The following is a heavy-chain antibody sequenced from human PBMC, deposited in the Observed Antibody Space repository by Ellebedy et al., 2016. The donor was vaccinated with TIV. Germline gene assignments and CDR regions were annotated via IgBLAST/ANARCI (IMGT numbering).Heavy chain of an antibody. D-gene: IGHD3-10*01. J-gene: IGHJ5*02. CDR2: IKQYGNEK. CDR1: GFTFSHFW. V-gene: IGHV3-7*01. CDR3: AHATVRA. Sequence: GESLKIPXAASGFTFSHFWMSWVRQAPGKGLEYVASIKQYGNEKYYVDSVKGRFTISRDNAKNSLYLQMNSLRAEDTAVYYCAHATVRAWGQGTLVTVPS.